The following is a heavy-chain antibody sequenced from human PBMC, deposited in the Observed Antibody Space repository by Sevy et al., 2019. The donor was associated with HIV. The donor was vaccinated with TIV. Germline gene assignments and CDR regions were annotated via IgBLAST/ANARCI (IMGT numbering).Heavy chain of an antibody. Sequence: GSLRLSCAASGFTFSSYAMPWVRQAPGKGLEWVAVISYDGSNKYYADSVKGRFTISRDNSKNTQYLQMNSLRAEDTAVYYCARDQYYDSSGSPYFDYWGQGTLVTVSS. CDR3: ARDQYYDSSGSPYFDY. CDR1: GFTFSSYA. CDR2: ISYDGSNK. J-gene: IGHJ4*02. V-gene: IGHV3-30-3*01. D-gene: IGHD3-22*01.